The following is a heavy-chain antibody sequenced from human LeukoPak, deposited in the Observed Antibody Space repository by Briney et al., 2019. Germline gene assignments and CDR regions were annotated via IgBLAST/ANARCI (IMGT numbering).Heavy chain of an antibody. Sequence: GGSLRLSCVASGFTFSSYNMHWVRQSPGKGLEWVAVIAYDGGIKYYADSVKGRFTISRDNSKNTLYLQMNSLRAEDTAVYYCAREGDIVVVVAATGRDGTYYFDYWGQGTLVTVSS. CDR2: IAYDGGIK. J-gene: IGHJ4*02. CDR1: GFTFSSYN. V-gene: IGHV3-30-3*01. D-gene: IGHD2-15*01. CDR3: AREGDIVVVVAATGRDGTYYFDY.